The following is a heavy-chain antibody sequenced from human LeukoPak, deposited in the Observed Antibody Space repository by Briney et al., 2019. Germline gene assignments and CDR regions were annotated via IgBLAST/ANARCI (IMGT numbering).Heavy chain of an antibody. Sequence: GGSLRLSCAASGFTFSTYWMNWVRQAPGKGLEWVAFMRYDGSNRNYADSVKGRFTISRDNSKNTLYLQMNSLRAEDTAVYYCAKGVKVPLLRYFSYYMDVWGKGTTVTVSS. J-gene: IGHJ6*03. CDR1: GFTFSTYW. D-gene: IGHD3-9*01. CDR2: MRYDGSNR. V-gene: IGHV3-30*02. CDR3: AKGVKVPLLRYFSYYMDV.